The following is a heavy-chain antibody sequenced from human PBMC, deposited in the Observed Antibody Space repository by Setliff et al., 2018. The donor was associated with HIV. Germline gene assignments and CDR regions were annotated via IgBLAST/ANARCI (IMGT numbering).Heavy chain of an antibody. D-gene: IGHD2-2*03. CDR1: GLSFTNAW. CDR3: TTIGYCRGTTCRSAFDM. V-gene: IGHV3-15*01. CDR2: VKSQSNGGTI. J-gene: IGHJ3*02. Sequence: GGSLRLSCVTSGLSFTNAWMSWVRQAPGKGLKWVGRVKSQSNGGTIDYAEPVKGRFTMSRDDSKDTVHLEMNSLKTEDTAGYYCTTIGYCRGTTCRSAFDMWGQGTMVTVSS.